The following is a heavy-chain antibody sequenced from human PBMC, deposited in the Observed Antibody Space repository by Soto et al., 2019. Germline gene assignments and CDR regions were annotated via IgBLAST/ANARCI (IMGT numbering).Heavy chain of an antibody. V-gene: IGHV4-39*01. CDR3: ARHGATRCCSGRGRYPLY. J-gene: IGHJ4*02. CDR1: GGSISSSSYY. D-gene: IGHD2-15*01. CDR2: IYYSGST. Sequence: QLQLQESGPGLVKPSETLSLTCTVSGGSISSSSYYWGWIRQPPGKGLEWIGSIYYSGSTYYNPSLKSRVTISVDTSTTQFSLKLRSVTAADTAVYYCARHGATRCCSGRGRYPLYWGQGTLVTVSS.